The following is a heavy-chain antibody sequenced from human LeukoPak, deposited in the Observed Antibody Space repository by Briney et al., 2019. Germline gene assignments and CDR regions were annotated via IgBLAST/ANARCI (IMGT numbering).Heavy chain of an antibody. CDR1: GFTFSTYN. Sequence: PGGSLRLSCAASGFTFSTYNMNWVRQAPGKGLEWVSYIHTRGRLIYYADSVKGRFTVSRDDAKNTLYLQMNSLRVEDTAVYYCARAIDFWRGNQFTYYFVSWRQGTAVRVPS. V-gene: IGHV3-48*03. CDR3: ARAIDFWRGNQFTYYFVS. D-gene: IGHD3-3*01. CDR2: IHTRGRLI. J-gene: IGHJ4*02.